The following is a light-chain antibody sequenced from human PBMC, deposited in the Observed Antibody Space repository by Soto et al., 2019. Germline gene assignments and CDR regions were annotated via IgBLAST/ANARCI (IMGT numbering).Light chain of an antibody. CDR2: GAS. J-gene: IGKJ5*01. CDR1: QSASTN. CDR3: QRYNSGPRIA. V-gene: IGKV3-15*01. Sequence: EIVLTQSPVTLSVSPGERATLFCRASQSASTNLAWYQHKPGQAPRLLIYGASTRATAIPARFSGSGSGTEFTLTINSLESEDFAVYYCQRYNSGPRIAFGQGTRLEIK.